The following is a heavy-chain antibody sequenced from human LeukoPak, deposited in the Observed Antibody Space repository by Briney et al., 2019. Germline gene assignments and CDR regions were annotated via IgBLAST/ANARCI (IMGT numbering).Heavy chain of an antibody. V-gene: IGHV1-18*01. J-gene: IGHJ3*02. D-gene: IGHD1-26*01. CDR1: GYTFTSYG. Sequence: ASVKVSCTTSGYTFTSYGISWVRQAPGQGLEWMGWISAYNGNTNYAQKLQGRVTMTTDTSTSTAYMELRSLRSDDTAVYYCARWELLGGSAFDIWGQGTMVTVSS. CDR3: ARWELLGGSAFDI. CDR2: ISAYNGNT.